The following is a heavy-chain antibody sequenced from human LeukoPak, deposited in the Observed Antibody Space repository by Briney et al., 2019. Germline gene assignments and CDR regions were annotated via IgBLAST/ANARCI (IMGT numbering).Heavy chain of an antibody. CDR1: GASISSYY. Sequence: SETLSLTCTVSGASISSYYWNWIRQPPGKGLEWIGYIYYSGNTNYNPSLKSRVTMSVDTSKNQFSLKLSSVTAADTAVYYCARRSRSGILTGYHGGAFDIWGQGTMVTVSS. V-gene: IGHV4-59*08. D-gene: IGHD3-9*01. J-gene: IGHJ3*02. CDR2: IYYSGNT. CDR3: ARRSRSGILTGYHGGAFDI.